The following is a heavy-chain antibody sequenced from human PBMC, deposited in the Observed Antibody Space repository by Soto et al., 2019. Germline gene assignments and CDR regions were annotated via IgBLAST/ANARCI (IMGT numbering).Heavy chain of an antibody. Sequence: QVQLVQSGAEVKKPGASVKVSCKASGYTFTSYYMHWVRQAPGQGLEWMGIINPSGGSTSYAQKFQVRVTLARYTSSSTVYMELISLRCEDTAVYYCARVPVSGNWYFDLWGRGTLVTVSS. CDR2: INPSGGST. V-gene: IGHV1-46*03. J-gene: IGHJ2*01. CDR1: GYTFTSYY. D-gene: IGHD6-19*01. CDR3: ARVPVSGNWYFDL.